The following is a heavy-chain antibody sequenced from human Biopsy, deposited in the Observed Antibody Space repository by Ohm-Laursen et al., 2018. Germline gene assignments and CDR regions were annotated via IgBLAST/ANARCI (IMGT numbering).Heavy chain of an antibody. J-gene: IGHJ6*02. CDR3: VRGVDYYDPYHYYALDV. D-gene: IGHD3-22*01. V-gene: IGHV4-34*01. Sequence: GTLSLTWAVYGESFNGYYWSWIRQTPGKGLEWIGEINHSGRTNYNPSLKSRVTISVGTSKNQFSLKVRSVTAADTAVYYCVRGVDYYDPYHYYALDVWGQGTTVTVSS. CDR2: INHSGRT. CDR1: GESFNGYY.